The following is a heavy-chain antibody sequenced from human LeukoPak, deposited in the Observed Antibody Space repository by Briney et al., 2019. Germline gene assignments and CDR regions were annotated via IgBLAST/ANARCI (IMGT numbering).Heavy chain of an antibody. CDR1: GGTFSSYA. V-gene: IGHV1-18*01. Sequence: ASVKVSCKASGGTFSSYAISWVRQAPGQGLEWMGWISASNGNTNYTQKLQGRVTVTADTSMTTAYMELRSLRSDDTAVYYCARDSLSRATLFDPWGQGTLVTVSS. CDR2: ISASNGNT. J-gene: IGHJ5*02. CDR3: ARDSLSRATLFDP.